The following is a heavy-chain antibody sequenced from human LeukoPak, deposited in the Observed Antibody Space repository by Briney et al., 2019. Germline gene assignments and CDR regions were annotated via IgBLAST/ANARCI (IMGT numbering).Heavy chain of an antibody. V-gene: IGHV3-64*02. Sequence: GGSLRLSCAASGFTFSGYPMHWVRQAPGRGLEYVSAITSSGNNIFYADSVKGRFTISRDNSKNTLYLQMGSLRAEDMALYYCAKDHYGGRVSGAFDIWGQGTMVTVSS. J-gene: IGHJ3*02. CDR3: AKDHYGGRVSGAFDI. CDR1: GFTFSGYP. D-gene: IGHD4-23*01. CDR2: ITSSGNNI.